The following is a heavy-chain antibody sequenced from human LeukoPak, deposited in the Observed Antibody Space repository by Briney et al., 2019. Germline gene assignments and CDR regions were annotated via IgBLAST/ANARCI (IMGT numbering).Heavy chain of an antibody. J-gene: IGHJ4*02. CDR2: ISYDGSNK. CDR1: GFTFSNHG. V-gene: IGHV3-30*03. D-gene: IGHD2-2*01. Sequence: PGGSLRLSCAASGFTFSNHGIHWVRQAPGKGLEWVAVISYDGSNKFYADSVRGRFTVSRDNSKNTLYLEMNNLRAEGTALYYCARGCRNSGTTNCYPFWGQGTLVTVSS. CDR3: ARGCRNSGTTNCYPF.